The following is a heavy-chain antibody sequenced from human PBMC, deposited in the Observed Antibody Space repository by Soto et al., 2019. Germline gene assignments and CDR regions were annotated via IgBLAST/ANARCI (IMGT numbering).Heavy chain of an antibody. Sequence: GGSLRLPYAGSGFTLRRYAMSLGRQAPGKGLEWVSTISGNGGATYYADSAKGRFTISRDNSKNTLYLQMNSLRAEDTAVYYCAGAANSARTTYWGQGTLVTVSS. D-gene: IGHD1-1*01. CDR3: AGAANSARTTY. V-gene: IGHV3-23*01. J-gene: IGHJ4*02. CDR2: ISGNGGAT. CDR1: GFTLRRYA.